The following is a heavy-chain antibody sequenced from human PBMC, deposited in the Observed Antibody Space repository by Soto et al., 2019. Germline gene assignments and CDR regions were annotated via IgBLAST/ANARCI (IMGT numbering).Heavy chain of an antibody. Sequence: QVQLVESGGGVVQPGRSLRLSCAASGFTFSSYGMHWVRQAPGKGLEWVAVIWYDGSNKYYADSVKGRFTISRDNSKNTLYLQMNSLRAEDTAVYYCARDPPNEYRIPDYYGMDVWGQWTTVTASS. J-gene: IGHJ6*02. V-gene: IGHV3-33*01. CDR2: IWYDGSNK. CDR3: ARDPPNEYRIPDYYGMDV. D-gene: IGHD1-1*01. CDR1: GFTFSSYG.